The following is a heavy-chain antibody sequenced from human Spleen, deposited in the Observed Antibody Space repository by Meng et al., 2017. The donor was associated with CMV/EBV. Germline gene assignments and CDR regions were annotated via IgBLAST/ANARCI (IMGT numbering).Heavy chain of an antibody. V-gene: IGHV2-5*01. CDR1: GFSLSTSGVG. D-gene: IGHD3-3*01. Sequence: SGPTLVKPTQTPTLTCTFSGFSLSTSGVGVGWIRQPPGKALEWLALIYWNDDKRYSPSLKSRLTITKDTSKNQVVLTMTNMDPVDTATYYCAHGGYYDFWSGYRGKDWFDPWGQGTLVTVSS. J-gene: IGHJ5*02. CDR3: AHGGYYDFWSGYRGKDWFDP. CDR2: IYWNDDK.